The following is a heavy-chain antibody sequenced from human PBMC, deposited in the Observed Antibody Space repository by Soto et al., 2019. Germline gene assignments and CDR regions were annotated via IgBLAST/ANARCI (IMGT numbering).Heavy chain of an antibody. J-gene: IGHJ6*03. D-gene: IGHD3-3*01. V-gene: IGHV4-34*01. CDR2: INHSGST. CDR3: ARGHNYDFWSGYYRLNYYYYYMDV. CDR1: GGSFSGYY. Sequence: PSETLSLTCAVYGGSFSGYYLSWIRQPPGKGLEWIGEINHSGSTNYNPSLKSRVTISVDTSKNQFSLKLSSVTAADTAVYYRARGHNYDFWSGYYRLNYYYYYMDVWGKGTTVTVSS.